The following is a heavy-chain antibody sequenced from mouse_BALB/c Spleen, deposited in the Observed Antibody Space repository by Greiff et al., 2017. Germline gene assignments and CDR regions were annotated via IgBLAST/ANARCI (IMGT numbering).Heavy chain of an antibody. D-gene: IGHD2-4*01. V-gene: IGHV3-8*02. CDR2: ISYSGST. J-gene: IGHJ4*01. CDR1: GDSITSGY. CDR3: ARIMITTKNAMDY. Sequence: EVKLQESGPSLVKPSQTLSLTCSVTGDSITSGYWNWIRKFPGNKLEYMGYISYSGSTYYNPSLKSRISITRDTSKNQYYLQLNSVTTEDTATYYCARIMITTKNAMDYWGQGTSVTVSS.